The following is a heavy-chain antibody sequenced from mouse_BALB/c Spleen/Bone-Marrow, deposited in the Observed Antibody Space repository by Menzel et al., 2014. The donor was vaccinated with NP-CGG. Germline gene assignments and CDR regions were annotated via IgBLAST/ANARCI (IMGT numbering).Heavy chain of an antibody. CDR1: GYSFTSYN. Sequence: EVQLQQSGPDLEKPGASVKISCKASGYSFTSYNMNWVKQYNGQSLEWIGNVDPYYGATTYNQKFKGKVTLTVDKSSSTAYMQIERLTSEDSAVYYCARSYNSFDFWGQGTTLTVSS. V-gene: IGHV1-39*01. J-gene: IGHJ2*01. CDR3: ARSYNSFDF. CDR2: VDPYYGAT.